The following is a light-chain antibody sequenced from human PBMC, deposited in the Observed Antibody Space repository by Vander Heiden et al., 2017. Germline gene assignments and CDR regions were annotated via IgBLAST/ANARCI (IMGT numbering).Light chain of an antibody. CDR2: GSS. CDR1: QTVSSN. CDR3: QQYKNWPLT. Sequence: EIVMTQSPATLSASPGEGATLSCRATQTVSSNVAWYQQKPGQAPRLLIYGSSIRATGIPARFSGRGSGTEFTLTITSLQSEDFAVYYCQQYKNWPLTFGGGNKVEIK. V-gene: IGKV3-15*01. J-gene: IGKJ4*01.